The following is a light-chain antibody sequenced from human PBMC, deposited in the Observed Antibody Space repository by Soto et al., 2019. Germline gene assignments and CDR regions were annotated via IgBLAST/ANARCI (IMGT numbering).Light chain of an antibody. CDR3: QQYGSSPVA. V-gene: IGKV3-20*01. CDR2: DVS. CDR1: QSVTSS. Sequence: EIVLTQSPATLSLSPGDRATLSCRASQSVTSSLAWFQQKPGQAPRLLIYDVSRRATAIPARFSGSGSGTDFTLTISRLEPEDFAVYYCQQYGSSPVAFGQGTKVDIK. J-gene: IGKJ1*01.